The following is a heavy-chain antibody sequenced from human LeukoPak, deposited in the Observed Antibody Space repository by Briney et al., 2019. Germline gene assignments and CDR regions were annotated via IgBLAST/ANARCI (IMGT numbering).Heavy chain of an antibody. V-gene: IGHV4-39*01. CDR3: ARHVTSAEIVAGNFDY. Sequence: PSETLSLTCTVSGGSISSSPYFWGWIRQPPGKGLEWIGSCYYSGSTYYNPSLKSRVTISVDTSKNQFSLKLSSVTAADTAVYYCARHVTSAEIVAGNFDYWGQGTLVTVSS. CDR2: CYYSGST. D-gene: IGHD6-19*01. J-gene: IGHJ4*02. CDR1: GGSISSSPYF.